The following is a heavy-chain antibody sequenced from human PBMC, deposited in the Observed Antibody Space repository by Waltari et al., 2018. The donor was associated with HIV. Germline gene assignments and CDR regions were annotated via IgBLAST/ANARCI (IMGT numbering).Heavy chain of an antibody. V-gene: IGHV3-53*01. D-gene: IGHD2-21*02. Sequence: EGQLEESGGGLVQPGGSLRLSCVVSGVSVSGTYVNWVRQAAGKGLEWVSVLYSGGDTKYADSVRGRFTVSRDDSKNMVVLQMKSLRVEDSAIYYCARGDWHPNFGMDVWGPGTTVTVSS. CDR3: ARGDWHPNFGMDV. CDR2: LYSGGDT. CDR1: GVSVSGTY. J-gene: IGHJ6*02.